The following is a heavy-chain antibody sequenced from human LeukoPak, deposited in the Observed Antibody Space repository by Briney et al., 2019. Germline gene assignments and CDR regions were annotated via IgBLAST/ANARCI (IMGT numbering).Heavy chain of an antibody. CDR3: ARVSSDGYRAPYYYYYYGMDV. CDR1: GGSFSGYY. Sequence: SETLSLTCAVYGGSFSGYYWSWIRQPPGKGLEWIGEINHSGSTNYNPSLKSRVTISVDTSKSQFSLKLSSVTAADTAVYYCARVSSDGYRAPYYYYYYGMDVWGQGTTVTVSS. V-gene: IGHV4-34*01. J-gene: IGHJ6*02. D-gene: IGHD5-18*01. CDR2: INHSGST.